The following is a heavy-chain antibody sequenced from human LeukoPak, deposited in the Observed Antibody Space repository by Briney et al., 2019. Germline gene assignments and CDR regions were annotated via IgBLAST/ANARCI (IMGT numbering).Heavy chain of an antibody. CDR3: ARTDIVANWFDP. CDR2: IIPILGIA. Sequence: SVKVSCKASGGTFSSYAISWVRQAPGQGLEWMGRIIPILGIANYAQKFQGRVTITADKSTSTAYMELSSLRSEDTAVYYCARTDIVANWFDPWGQGTLVTVSS. J-gene: IGHJ5*02. D-gene: IGHD5-12*01. V-gene: IGHV1-69*04. CDR1: GGTFSSYA.